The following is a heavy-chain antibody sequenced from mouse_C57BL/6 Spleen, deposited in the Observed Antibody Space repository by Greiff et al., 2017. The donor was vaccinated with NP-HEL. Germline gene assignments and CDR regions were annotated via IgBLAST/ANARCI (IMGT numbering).Heavy chain of an antibody. V-gene: IGHV14-4*01. CDR1: GFNIKDDY. CDR3: TGAGSSYYFDY. J-gene: IGHJ2*01. D-gene: IGHD1-1*01. Sequence: VQLQQSGAELVRPGASVKLSCTASGFNIKDDYMHWVKQRPEQGLEWIGWIDPENGDTEYASKFQGKATITADTSSNTAYLQLSSLTSEDTAVYYCTGAGSSYYFDYWGQGTTLTVSS. CDR2: IDPENGDT.